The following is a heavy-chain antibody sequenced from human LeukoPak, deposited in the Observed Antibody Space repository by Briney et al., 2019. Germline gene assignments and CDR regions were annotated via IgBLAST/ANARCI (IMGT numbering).Heavy chain of an antibody. Sequence: PSETLSLTCTVSGGSVSSGAYYWSWIRQPPGKALEWIGYIYYSGSTNYNPSLKSRVTISIDTSKNQFSLKLNSVTPADTAVYYCARDSAYSGSWYDYWGQGTLVTVSS. CDR2: IYYSGST. J-gene: IGHJ4*02. CDR1: GGSVSSGAYY. D-gene: IGHD6-13*01. V-gene: IGHV4-61*08. CDR3: ARDSAYSGSWYDY.